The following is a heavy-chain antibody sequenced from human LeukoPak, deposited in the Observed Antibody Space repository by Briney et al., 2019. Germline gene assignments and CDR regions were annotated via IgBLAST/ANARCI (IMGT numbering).Heavy chain of an antibody. D-gene: IGHD3-10*01. CDR1: GYTFSGTGWF. J-gene: IGHJ4*02. CDR3: ARDGPAQMVEFDY. V-gene: IGHV1-2*02. CDR2: IHPNNGDT. Sequence: GASVKVSCKASGYTFSGTGWFLYWLRQAPGQGLECVGWIHPNNGDTMYARKFQDRVAMTRDSSISTAYMELSGLRPGDTAVYYCARDGPAQMVEFDYWGQGTLVTVSS.